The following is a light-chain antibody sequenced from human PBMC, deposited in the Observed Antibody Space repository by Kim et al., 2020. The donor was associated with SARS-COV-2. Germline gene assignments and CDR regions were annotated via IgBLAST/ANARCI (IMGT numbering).Light chain of an antibody. Sequence: GVTMSCTGSSSNIGTGYDVHWYQQLRGTAPKLLIYGNSNRASGVPDRFSGSKSGTSASLAITGLQAEDEADYYCQSYDSSLSVWVFGGGTQLTVL. J-gene: IGLJ3*02. CDR1: SSNIGTGYD. CDR3: QSYDSSLSVWV. CDR2: GNS. V-gene: IGLV1-40*01.